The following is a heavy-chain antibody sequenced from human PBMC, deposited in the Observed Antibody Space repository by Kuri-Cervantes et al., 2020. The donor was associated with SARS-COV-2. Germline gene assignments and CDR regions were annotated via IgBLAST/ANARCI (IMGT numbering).Heavy chain of an antibody. V-gene: IGHV3-30-3*01. CDR1: GFTFSTYA. J-gene: IGHJ5*02. CDR2: ISYDGSNK. D-gene: IGHD2-21*01. Sequence: GESLKISCAASGFTFSTYAMHWVRQAPGKGLEWVAIISYDGSNKYFADSVKGRFTISRDNSKNTLYLQMNSLRAEDTAMYYCARDRVGVHGSWGQGTLVTVSS. CDR3: ARDRVGVHGS.